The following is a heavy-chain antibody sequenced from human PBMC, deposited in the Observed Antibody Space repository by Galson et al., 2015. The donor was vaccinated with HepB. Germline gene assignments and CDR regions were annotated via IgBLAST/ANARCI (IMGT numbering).Heavy chain of an antibody. CDR2: ISSNGGST. V-gene: IGHV3-64*01. Sequence: SLRLSCAASGFTFSSYDTHWVRQAPGKGLEYVSAISSNGGSTYYANSVKGRFTISRDNSKNTLYLQMGSLRAEDMAAYYCARDPQDSYGYPYWYFDLWGRGTLVTVSS. CDR1: GFTFSSYD. J-gene: IGHJ2*01. D-gene: IGHD5-18*01. CDR3: ARDPQDSYGYPYWYFDL.